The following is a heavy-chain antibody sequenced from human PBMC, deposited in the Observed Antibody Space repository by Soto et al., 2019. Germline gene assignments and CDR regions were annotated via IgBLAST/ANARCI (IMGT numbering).Heavy chain of an antibody. J-gene: IGHJ4*02. V-gene: IGHV4-34*01. CDR3: ARGLTIAVAGTLFGY. CDR2: INHSGST. D-gene: IGHD6-19*01. Sequence: QVQLQQWGAGLLKPSETLSLTCAVYGGSFSGYYWSWIRQPPGKGLEWIGEINHSGSTNYNPSLKSRVTISVDTSNNQFSLKLSSVTAADTAVYYCARGLTIAVAGTLFGYWGQGPLVTVSS. CDR1: GGSFSGYY.